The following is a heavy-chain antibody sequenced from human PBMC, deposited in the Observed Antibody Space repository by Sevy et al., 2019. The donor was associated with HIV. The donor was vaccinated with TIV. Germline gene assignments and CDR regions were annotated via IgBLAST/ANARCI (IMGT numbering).Heavy chain of an antibody. CDR1: GFTFSGYG. Sequence: GGSLRLSCAASGFTFSGYGMHWVRQAPGKALEWVGIIWYDGTNEHYSDSVKGRFIISRDNSNNTVYLQMTSLRGEDTAVYFCARDGGGGGEGAINDGIDLWGQGTMVTVSS. D-gene: IGHD3-16*01. CDR2: IWYDGTNE. CDR3: ARDGGGGGEGAINDGIDL. V-gene: IGHV3-30*02. J-gene: IGHJ3*01.